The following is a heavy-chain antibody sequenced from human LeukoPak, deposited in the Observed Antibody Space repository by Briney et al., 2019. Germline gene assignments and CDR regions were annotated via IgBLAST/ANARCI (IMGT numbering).Heavy chain of an antibody. J-gene: IGHJ3*01. V-gene: IGHV3-13*04. D-gene: IGHD3-10*01. CDR2: IGTVGDT. Sequence: AGSLRLSCAASGFTFSGYDFHWVRQATGRGLEWVSAIGTVGDTNYLDSVKGRFTISRENSKNSLSLQVNNLSAADTGVYYCARETGDVLLGAFALWGQGTLVSVSS. CDR3: ARETGDVLLGAFAL. CDR1: GFTFSGYD.